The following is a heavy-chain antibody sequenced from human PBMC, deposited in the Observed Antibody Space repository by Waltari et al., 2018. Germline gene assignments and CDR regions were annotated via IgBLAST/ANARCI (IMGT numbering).Heavy chain of an antibody. D-gene: IGHD3-22*01. V-gene: IGHV3-53*02. Sequence: EVQLVETGGGLIQPGGSLRLSCAASGFTVSRTYMSWVRQAPGKGLEWVSVLYSGGSTYHADSVKGRFTSTRDKSKNTLYLQMNSLRAEDTAVYYCARDLGDSSGGMEAFDIWGQGTMVTFSS. CDR2: LYSGGST. CDR3: ARDLGDSSGGMEAFDI. CDR1: GFTVSRTY. J-gene: IGHJ3*02.